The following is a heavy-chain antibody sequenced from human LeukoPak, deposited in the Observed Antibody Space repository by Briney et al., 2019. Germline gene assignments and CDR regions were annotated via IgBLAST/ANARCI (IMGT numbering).Heavy chain of an antibody. Sequence: IPGGSLRLSCAASGFTFSSYSMNWVRQAPGKGLEWVSSISSSSTYMYYADSVKGRFTISRDNAKNSLYLQMNSLRAEDTAVYYCARDRRYYDFWSGYSDYWGQGTRVTVSS. D-gene: IGHD3-3*01. CDR2: ISSSSTYM. J-gene: IGHJ4*02. CDR3: ARDRRYYDFWSGYSDY. CDR1: GFTFSSYS. V-gene: IGHV3-21*01.